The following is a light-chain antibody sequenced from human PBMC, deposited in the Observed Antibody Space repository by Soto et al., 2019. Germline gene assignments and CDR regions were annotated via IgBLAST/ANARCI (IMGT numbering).Light chain of an antibody. CDR3: SSYSGSANFVV. CDR2: EVI. CDR1: SSDVGGYNL. Sequence: QSALTQPPSASGSPGQSVTISCAGTSSDVGGYNLVSWYQQHPGKAPKLMIYEVIKRPSGVPDRFSGSKSGNTASLTVSGLHAEDEADYYCSSYSGSANFVVFGGGTKLTVL. V-gene: IGLV2-8*01. J-gene: IGLJ2*01.